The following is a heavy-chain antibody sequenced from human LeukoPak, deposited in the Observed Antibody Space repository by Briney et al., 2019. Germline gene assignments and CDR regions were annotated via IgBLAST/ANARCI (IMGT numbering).Heavy chain of an antibody. D-gene: IGHD6-13*01. J-gene: IGHJ4*02. CDR2: INWNGGST. CDR1: GFTFDDYG. V-gene: IGHV3-20*04. Sequence: GGSLRLSCAASGFTFDDYGMSWVRQAPGKGLEWVSGINWNGGSTGYADSVKGRFTISRDNAKNSLYLQMNRLRAEDTALYYCARDGPGYSSSWYGDYWGQGTLVTVSS. CDR3: ARDGPGYSSSWYGDY.